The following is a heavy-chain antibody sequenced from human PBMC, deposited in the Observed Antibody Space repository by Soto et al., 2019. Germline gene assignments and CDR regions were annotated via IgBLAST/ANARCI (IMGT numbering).Heavy chain of an antibody. CDR3: ARDCSGGSCYSGVDWFDP. D-gene: IGHD2-15*01. V-gene: IGHV1-18*01. Sequence: ASVKVSCKASGYTFTRYGIGWVVQAPGQVVEWMGWISAYNGNTNYAQKLQGRVTMTTDTSTSTAYMELRSLRSDDTAVYYCARDCSGGSCYSGVDWFDPWGQGTLVTV. J-gene: IGHJ5*02. CDR2: ISAYNGNT. CDR1: GYTFTRYG.